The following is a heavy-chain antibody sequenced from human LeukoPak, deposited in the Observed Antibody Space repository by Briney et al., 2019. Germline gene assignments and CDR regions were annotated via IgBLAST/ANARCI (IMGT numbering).Heavy chain of an antibody. Sequence: GASVKVSCKASGYTFTSNGISWVRQAPGQGLGWMGWISAYNGNTNYAQKVQGRVTMTTDTSTSTGYMELRSLRSDDTAVYYCARVAATIYWYYGMDVWGQGTTVTVPS. CDR1: GYTFTSNG. CDR2: ISAYNGNT. CDR3: ARVAATIYWYYGMDV. J-gene: IGHJ6*02. V-gene: IGHV1-18*01. D-gene: IGHD6-13*01.